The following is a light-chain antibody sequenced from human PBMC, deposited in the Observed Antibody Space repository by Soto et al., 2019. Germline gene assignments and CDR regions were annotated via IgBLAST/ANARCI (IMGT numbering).Light chain of an antibody. V-gene: IGLV2-11*01. CDR3: CSFAGSYTFGV. J-gene: IGLJ3*02. CDR2: DVS. Sequence: QSALTQPRSVSGSPGQSVTISCTGTSSDVGDYNYVSWYQQYPGKAPKLVIYDVSNRPSGVPDRFSGSKSGNTASLTISGLQAEDEADYYCCSFAGSYTFGVFGGGTKLTVL. CDR1: SSDVGDYNY.